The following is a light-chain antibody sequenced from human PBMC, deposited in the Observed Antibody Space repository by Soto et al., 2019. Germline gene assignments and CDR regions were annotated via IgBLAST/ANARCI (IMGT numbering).Light chain of an antibody. CDR2: AAS. J-gene: IGKJ1*01. V-gene: IGKV3-20*01. Sequence: IVLTQSPATLSLSPGERATLSCRASQSVSTNYLAWYRQRPGQAPGPLIYAASSRAPGISYRFSGSGSGTDFTLTISRLEPEDFAVYYCQQYGSVPWTFGQGTTVEIK. CDR1: QSVSTNY. CDR3: QQYGSVPWT.